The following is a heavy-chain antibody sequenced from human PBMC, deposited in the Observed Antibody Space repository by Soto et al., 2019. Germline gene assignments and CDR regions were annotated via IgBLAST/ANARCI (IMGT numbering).Heavy chain of an antibody. CDR3: ARVRFLEWLLWNPYYYGMDV. J-gene: IGHJ6*02. CDR1: GGSISSSNW. Sequence: KPSETLSLTCAVSGGSISSSNWWSWVRQPPGKGLEWIGEIYHSGSTNYNPSLKSRVTISVDKSKNQFSLKLSSVTAADTAVYYCARVRFLEWLLWNPYYYGMDVWGQGTTVTVSS. CDR2: IYHSGST. V-gene: IGHV4-4*02. D-gene: IGHD3-3*01.